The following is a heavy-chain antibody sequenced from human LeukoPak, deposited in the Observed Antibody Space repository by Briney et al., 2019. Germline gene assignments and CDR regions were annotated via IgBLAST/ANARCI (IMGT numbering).Heavy chain of an antibody. Sequence: GGSLRLSCAASGFTFSSCAMSWVRQAPGKGLEWVSAISGSGGSTYYADSVKGRFTISRDNSKNTLYLQMNSLRAEDTAVYYCAKSAITMVRGVIIASYSSGWLVDYWGQGTLVTVSS. CDR3: AKSAITMVRGVIIASYSSGWLVDY. D-gene: IGHD3-10*01. V-gene: IGHV3-23*01. CDR2: ISGSGGST. J-gene: IGHJ4*02. CDR1: GFTFSSCA.